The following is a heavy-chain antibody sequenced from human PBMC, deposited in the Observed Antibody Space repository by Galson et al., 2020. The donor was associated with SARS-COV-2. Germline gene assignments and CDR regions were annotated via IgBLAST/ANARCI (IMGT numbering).Heavy chain of an antibody. CDR2: IFYSGNM. V-gene: IGHV4-39*07. D-gene: IGHD2-2*01. Sequence: SETLSLTYTVSGGTINSDSYYWGWISQQPGKGLEWIGSIFYSGNMYFNPSLRSRVFMSLDTSNNQVSLELTSVTAADTAVYYCARGNCSSTSCYGGILYFYGMDVWGHGAAITVSS. CDR1: GGTINSDSYY. J-gene: IGHJ6*02. CDR3: ARGNCSSTSCYGGILYFYGMDV.